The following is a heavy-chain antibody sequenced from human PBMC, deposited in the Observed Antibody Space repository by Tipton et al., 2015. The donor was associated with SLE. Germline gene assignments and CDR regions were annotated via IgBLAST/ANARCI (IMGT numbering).Heavy chain of an antibody. CDR3: AKIEGNYYNYYYYAMDV. D-gene: IGHD1-26*01. CDR1: GFTFSNYA. Sequence: SLRLSCAASGFTFSNYAMNWVRQAPGRGLEWVSVIFNGGATYYADSAKGRFTISRDNSKDTLYLQMNRLRADDTAVYYCAKIEGNYYNYYYYAMDVWGQGTTVTVSS. J-gene: IGHJ6*02. CDR2: IFNGGAT. V-gene: IGHV3-23*03.